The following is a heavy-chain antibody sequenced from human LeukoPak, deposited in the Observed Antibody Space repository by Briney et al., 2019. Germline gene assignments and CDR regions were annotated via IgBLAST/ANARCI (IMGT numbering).Heavy chain of an antibody. CDR1: GFTFSSYA. CDR2: ISYDGSNK. V-gene: IGHV3-30-3*01. J-gene: IGHJ4*02. D-gene: IGHD3-22*01. CDR3: ARDNGRLGYYDSSGYIDY. Sequence: PGGSLRLSCAASGFTFSSYAMHWVRQAPGKGLEWVAVISYDGSNKYYADPVKGRFTISRDNSKNTLYLQMNSLRAEDTAVYYCARDNGRLGYYDSSGYIDYWGQGTLVTVSS.